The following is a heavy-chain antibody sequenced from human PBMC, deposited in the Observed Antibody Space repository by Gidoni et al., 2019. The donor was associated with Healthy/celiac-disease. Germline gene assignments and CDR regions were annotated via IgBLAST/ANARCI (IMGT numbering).Heavy chain of an antibody. CDR3: TKDAWDLSKSVY. CDR1: AYSIDTDFS. J-gene: IGHJ4*02. D-gene: IGHD4-4*01. Sequence: QVPLQESVPARVTPSQTLSLTCAVSAYSIDTDFSWSWIRQSPGKGLEWIGSIYHDGYTYYNSSLKSRITISIERSKKQCSLNLRYGTAEDTDIYYCTKDAWDLSKSVYWGRGNLVTVSS. V-gene: IGHV4-38-2*02. CDR2: IYHDGYT.